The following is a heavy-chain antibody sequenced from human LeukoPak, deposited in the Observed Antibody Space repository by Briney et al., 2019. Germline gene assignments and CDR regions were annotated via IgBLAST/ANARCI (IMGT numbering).Heavy chain of an antibody. CDR3: ARGGRLGFCSSTSCFVAFDY. V-gene: IGHV4-34*01. Sequence: SETLSLTCAVYGGSFSGYYWSWIRQPPGKGLEWIGEINHSGSTNYNPSLKSRVTISVDTSKDQFSLKLCSVTAADTAVYYCARGGRLGFCSSTSCFVAFDYWGQGTLVTVSS. CDR1: GGSFSGYY. J-gene: IGHJ4*02. D-gene: IGHD2-2*01. CDR2: INHSGST.